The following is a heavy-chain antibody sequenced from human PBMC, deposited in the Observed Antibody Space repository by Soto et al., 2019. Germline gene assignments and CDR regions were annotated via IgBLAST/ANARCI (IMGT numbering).Heavy chain of an antibody. J-gene: IGHJ5*01. Sequence: PSETLSLTCTVSGGSISSSSYYWGWIRQPPGKGLEWIGSIYYSGSTYYNPSLKSRVTISVDTSKNQFSLKLSSVTAADTAVYYCASSLRYFDWLLSLYWFDSRGQGSPVTVSS. CDR2: IYYSGST. D-gene: IGHD3-9*01. CDR3: ASSLRYFDWLLSLYWFDS. CDR1: GGSISSSSYY. V-gene: IGHV4-39*01.